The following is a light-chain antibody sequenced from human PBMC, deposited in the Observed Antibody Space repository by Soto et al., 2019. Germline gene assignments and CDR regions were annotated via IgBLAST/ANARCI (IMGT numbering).Light chain of an antibody. CDR2: EVS. CDR3: CSYAGSHTWV. Sequence: QSALTQPRSVSGXPGQSVTISCTGISSDVDSYNRVSWYQQPPGTAPKLMIYEVSNRPSGFPDRFSGSKSGNTASLTISGLQAEDEADYYCCSYAGSHTWVFGTGTKLTVL. J-gene: IGLJ1*01. V-gene: IGLV2-18*02. CDR1: SSDVDSYNR.